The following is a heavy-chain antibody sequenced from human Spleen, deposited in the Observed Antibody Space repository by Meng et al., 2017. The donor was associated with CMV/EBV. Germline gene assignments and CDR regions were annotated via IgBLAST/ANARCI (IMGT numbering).Heavy chain of an antibody. J-gene: IGHJ4*02. D-gene: IGHD2-15*01. CDR1: GFTFSSYW. CDR2: ISWNSGSI. CDR3: AKGGGGNGIFDY. V-gene: IGHV3-9*03. Sequence: SLKISCAASGFTFSSYWMHWVRQAPGKGLEWVSGISWNSGSIGYADSVKGRFTISRDNAKNSLYLQMNSLRAEDMALYYCAKGGGGNGIFDYWGQGTLVTVSS.